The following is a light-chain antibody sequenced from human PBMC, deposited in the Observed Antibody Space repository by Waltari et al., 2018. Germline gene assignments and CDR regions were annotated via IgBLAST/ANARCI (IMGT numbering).Light chain of an antibody. Sequence: SVLTQPPSVSAAPGQRVTISCSGSHSILGIHYVSLYQQFPGAAPKLLIYENNRRPPGIPDRFSGSKSDTSATLDISGLQTGDEAHYYCGTWDSSLSDGRLFGGGTKLTVL. CDR2: ENN. V-gene: IGLV1-51*02. J-gene: IGLJ3*02. CDR3: GTWDSSLSDGRL. CDR1: HSILGIHY.